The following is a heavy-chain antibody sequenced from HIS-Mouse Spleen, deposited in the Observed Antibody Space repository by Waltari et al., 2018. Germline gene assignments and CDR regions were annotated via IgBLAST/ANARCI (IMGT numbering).Heavy chain of an antibody. CDR2: ISYDGSNK. CDR3: AKEYSSSHNWFDP. Sequence: QVQLVESGGGVVQPGRSLRLSCAASGFTFSSYGLPWVPRAPGKGLEWVAVISYDGSNKYYADSVKGRFTISRDNSKNTLYLQMNSLRAEDTAVYYCAKEYSSSHNWFDPWGQGTLVTVSS. CDR1: GFTFSSYG. J-gene: IGHJ5*02. V-gene: IGHV3-30*18. D-gene: IGHD6-13*01.